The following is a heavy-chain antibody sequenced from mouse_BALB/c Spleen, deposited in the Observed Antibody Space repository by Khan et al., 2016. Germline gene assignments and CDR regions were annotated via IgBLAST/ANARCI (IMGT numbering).Heavy chain of an antibody. D-gene: IGHD2-4*01. CDR1: GFNIKDTY. J-gene: IGHJ3*01. CDR2: IDPANGNT. CDR3: ARSPYDSGVGFAY. Sequence: EVQLQGSGAELVKPGASVKLSCTASGFNIKDTYMHWVKQSPEQGLEWIGRIDPANGNTNYDPKFQGKATITAETSSKPAYLQLSSLSSVDTAVYYCARSPYDSGVGFAYWGQGTLVTVSA. V-gene: IGHV14-3*02.